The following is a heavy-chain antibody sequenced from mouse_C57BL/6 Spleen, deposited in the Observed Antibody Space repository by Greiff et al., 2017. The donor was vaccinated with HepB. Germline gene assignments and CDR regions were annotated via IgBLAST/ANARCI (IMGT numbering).Heavy chain of an antibody. CDR1: GYAFSSSW. CDR3: ARLETRDY. Sequence: QVQLKESGPELVKPGASVKISCKASGYAFSSSWMNWVKQRPGKGLEWIGRIYPGDGDTNYNGKFKGKATLTADKSSSTAYMQLSSLTSEDSAVYFCARLETRDYWGQGTTLTVSS. V-gene: IGHV1-82*01. CDR2: IYPGDGDT. J-gene: IGHJ2*01.